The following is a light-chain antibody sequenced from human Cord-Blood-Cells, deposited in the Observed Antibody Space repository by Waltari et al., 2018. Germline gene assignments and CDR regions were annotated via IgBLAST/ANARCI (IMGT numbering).Light chain of an antibody. CDR3: QQSYSTHTWT. J-gene: IGKJ1*01. CDR2: AAS. CDR1: QSISSY. V-gene: IGKV1-39*01. Sequence: DIQMTQSPSSLSASVGDRVTITCRASQSISSYLNWYQQKPGKAPKLLIYAASSLQSGVPSRFSGSGSVTEFTLTISSLQPEDFATYYCQQSYSTHTWTFGQGTRVEIK.